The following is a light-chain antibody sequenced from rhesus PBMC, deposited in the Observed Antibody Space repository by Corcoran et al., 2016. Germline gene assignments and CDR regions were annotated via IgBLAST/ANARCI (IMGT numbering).Light chain of an antibody. CDR2: KAS. V-gene: IGKV1-74*01. Sequence: DIQMTQSPSSLSASVGDRVTITCRASENVKNYLNWYQQKPGKAPKLLIYKASTLPSGVPSRFSGSGSGTEYTFTISSLQPEDVATYYCQHGYGTPYSFGQGTKVEIK. CDR1: ENVKNY. J-gene: IGKJ2*01. CDR3: QHGYGTPYS.